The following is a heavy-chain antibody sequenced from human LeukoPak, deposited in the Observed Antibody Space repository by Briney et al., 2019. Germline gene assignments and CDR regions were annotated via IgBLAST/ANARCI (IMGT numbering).Heavy chain of an antibody. CDR2: IYSGGGT. CDR1: GFTVSSNY. CDR3: ARDRRAVTTLGWPFPYYGMDV. D-gene: IGHD4-17*01. Sequence: GGSLRLSCAASGFTVSSNYMSWVRQAPGKGLEWVSVIYSGGGTYYADSVKGRFTISRDNYKNTLYLQMNSLRAEDTAVYYCARDRRAVTTLGWPFPYYGMDVWGQGTTVTVSS. V-gene: IGHV3-66*01. J-gene: IGHJ6*02.